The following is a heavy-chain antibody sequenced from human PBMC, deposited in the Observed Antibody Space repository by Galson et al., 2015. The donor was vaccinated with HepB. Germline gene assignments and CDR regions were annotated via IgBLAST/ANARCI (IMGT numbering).Heavy chain of an antibody. CDR3: GVAPASSGWYKDY. D-gene: IGHD6-19*01. CDR1: GYTFTSYA. V-gene: IGHV7-4-1*02. Sequence: VKVSCKASGYTFTSYAMNWVRQAPGQGLEWMGWINTNTGNPTYAQGFTGRFVFSLDTSVSTAYLQISSLKAEDTAAYYCGVAPASSGWYKDYWGQGTLVTVSS. CDR2: INTNTGNP. J-gene: IGHJ4*02.